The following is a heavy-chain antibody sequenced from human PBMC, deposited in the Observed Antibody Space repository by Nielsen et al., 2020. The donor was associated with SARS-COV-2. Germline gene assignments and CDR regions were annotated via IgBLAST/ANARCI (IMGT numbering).Heavy chain of an antibody. J-gene: IGHJ4*02. CDR1: GGSISSGGYY. Sequence: SETLSLTCTVSGGSISSGGYYWSWIRQHPGKGLEWIGYIYYSGSTYYNPSLKSRVTISVDTSKNQFSLKLSSVTAADTAVYYCARANLVVPAAIGFDYWGQGTLVTVSS. D-gene: IGHD2-2*02. V-gene: IGHV4-31*03. CDR2: IYYSGST. CDR3: ARANLVVPAAIGFDY.